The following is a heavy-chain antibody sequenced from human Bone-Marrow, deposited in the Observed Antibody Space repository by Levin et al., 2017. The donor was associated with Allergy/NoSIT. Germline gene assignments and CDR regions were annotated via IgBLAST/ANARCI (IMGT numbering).Heavy chain of an antibody. Sequence: KISCKASGGTFSSYAISWVRQAPGQGLEWMGGIIPIFGTANYAQKFQGRVTITADESTSTAYMELSSLRSEDTAVYYCARDSMVRGVIIFDYWGQGTLVTVSS. CDR2: IIPIFGTA. V-gene: IGHV1-69*01. J-gene: IGHJ4*02. CDR3: ARDSMVRGVIIFDY. CDR1: GGTFSSYA. D-gene: IGHD3-10*01.